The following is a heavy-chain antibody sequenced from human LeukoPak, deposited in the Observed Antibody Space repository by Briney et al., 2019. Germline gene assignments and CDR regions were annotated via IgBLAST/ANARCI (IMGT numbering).Heavy chain of an antibody. CDR3: AKEGVVTGD. J-gene: IGHJ4*02. Sequence: PSETLSLTCTVSGGSIRRSSYYWGWIRQPPGKGLEWVSAISGSGGSTYYADSVKGRFTISRDNSKNTLYLQMNSLRAEDTAVYYCAKEGVVTGDWGQGTLVTVSS. V-gene: IGHV3-23*01. CDR1: GGSIRRSSYY. D-gene: IGHD2-8*02. CDR2: ISGSGGST.